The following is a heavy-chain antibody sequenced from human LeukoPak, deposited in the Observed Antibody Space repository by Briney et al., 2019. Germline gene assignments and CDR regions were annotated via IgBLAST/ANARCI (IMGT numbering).Heavy chain of an antibody. CDR1: GGSFSGYY. CDR3: ARGSQTGRVYYDFWSGYYRIDY. CDR2: INHSGST. Sequence: TPSETLSLTCAVYGGSFSGYYWSWIRQPPGKGLEWIGEINHSGSTNYNPSLKSRVTISVDTSKNQFSLKLSSVTAADTAVYYCARGSQTGRVYYDFWSGYYRIDYWGQGTLVTVSS. J-gene: IGHJ4*02. V-gene: IGHV4-34*01. D-gene: IGHD3-3*01.